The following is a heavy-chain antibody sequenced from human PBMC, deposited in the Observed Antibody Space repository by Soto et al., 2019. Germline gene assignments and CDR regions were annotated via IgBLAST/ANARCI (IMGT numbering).Heavy chain of an antibody. CDR3: ARHWTSSLYWLI. D-gene: IGHD2-8*02. V-gene: IGHV4-39*01. J-gene: IGHJ3*02. Sequence: SETLSLTCSVSGASISSSTYFWGWLRQPPGKGLEWIGSFYYSGSTYYTPSLKSRVTISVDTSKNQFSLRLTSVTAADTAFYYCARHWTSSLYWLIWGQGTMVTVSS. CDR1: GASISSSTYF. CDR2: FYYSGST.